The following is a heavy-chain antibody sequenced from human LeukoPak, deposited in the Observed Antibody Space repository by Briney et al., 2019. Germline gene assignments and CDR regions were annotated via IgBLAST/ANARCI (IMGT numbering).Heavy chain of an antibody. D-gene: IGHD3-16*02. CDR3: ARAFQHLGELSLPNY. J-gene: IGHJ4*02. CDR1: GYTFTNYA. Sequence: ASVKVSCKASGYTFTNYAINWVRQAPGQGLEWMGWIHPSTGNPTYAQGFTGRFVFSLDTSVSTTYLQISSLKAEDTAVYYCARAFQHLGELSLPNYWGQGTLVTVSP. V-gene: IGHV7-4-1*02. CDR2: IHPSTGNP.